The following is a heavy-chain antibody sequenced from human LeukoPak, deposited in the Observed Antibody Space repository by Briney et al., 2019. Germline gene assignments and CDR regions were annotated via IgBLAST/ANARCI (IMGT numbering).Heavy chain of an antibody. CDR1: GFSFSTYT. D-gene: IGHD7-27*01. CDR2: MTSSSSSI. V-gene: IGHV3-21*01. CDR3: ASSLSGASGY. Sequence: GGSLRLSCATSGFSFSTYTMNWVRQAPGKGLEWVSSMTSSSSSIYYADSVKGRFTISRDNAKNSLYLQMNSQRAEDTAVYYCASSLSGASGYWGQGAPVTVSS. J-gene: IGHJ4*02.